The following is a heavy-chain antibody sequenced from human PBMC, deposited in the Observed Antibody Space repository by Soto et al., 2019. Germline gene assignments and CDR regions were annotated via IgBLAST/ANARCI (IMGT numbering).Heavy chain of an antibody. D-gene: IGHD1-26*01. J-gene: IGHJ5*02. CDR3: ARTPTRGASAWLDP. V-gene: IGHV4-34*01. CDR1: GGSFSDYY. CDR2: IHLSGRV. Sequence: QVQLQQWGSGLLKPSETLSLTCAIYGGSFSDYYWHWIRQSPGKGLEWIGEIHLSGRVNFTPSLKSRATLSMDTSKNQFSLTLTSVTAADTAVYFCARTPTRGASAWLDPWGRRNLVTVSS.